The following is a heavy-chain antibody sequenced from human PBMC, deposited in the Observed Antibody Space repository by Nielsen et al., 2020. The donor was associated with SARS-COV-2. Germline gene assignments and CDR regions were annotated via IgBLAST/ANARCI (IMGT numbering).Heavy chain of an antibody. J-gene: IGHJ6*03. CDR1: GFTFSSYS. CDR2: ISSSSSYI. V-gene: IGHV3-21*01. CDR3: ARWPGDIERITIFGANYYMDV. D-gene: IGHD3-3*01. Sequence: GGSLRLSCAASGFTFSSYSMNWVRQAPGKGLEWVSSISSSSSYIYYADSVKGRFTNSRDNAKNSLYLQMNSLRAEDTAVYYCARWPGDIERITIFGANYYMDVWGKGTTVTVSS.